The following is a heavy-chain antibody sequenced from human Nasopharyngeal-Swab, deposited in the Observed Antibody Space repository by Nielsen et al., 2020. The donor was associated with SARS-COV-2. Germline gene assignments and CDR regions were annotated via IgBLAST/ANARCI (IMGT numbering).Heavy chain of an antibody. J-gene: IGHJ5*02. D-gene: IGHD2-2*01. Sequence: SETLSLTCTVSGGSISSSSYYWGWIRQPPGKGLEWIGSIYYSGRTYYNPSLKSRVTISVDTSKNQFSLKLSSVTAADTAVYYCARDCDDCSSTSCYWRKYNWFDPWGQGTLVTVSS. CDR1: GGSISSSSYY. V-gene: IGHV4-39*07. CDR2: IYYSGRT. CDR3: ARDCDDCSSTSCYWRKYNWFDP.